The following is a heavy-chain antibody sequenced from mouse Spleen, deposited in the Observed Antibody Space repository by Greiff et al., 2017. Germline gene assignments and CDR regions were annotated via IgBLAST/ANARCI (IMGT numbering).Heavy chain of an antibody. CDR3: ALGLYYFDY. Sequence: EVHLVESGGGLVKPGGSLKLSCAASGFTFSSYAMSWVRQTPEKRLEWVAAINSNGGSTYYPDTVKDRFTISRDNAKNTLYLQMSSLRSEDTALYYCALGLYYFDYWGQGTTLTVSS. D-gene: IGHD6-5*01. V-gene: IGHV5-6-2*01. CDR1: GFTFSSYA. CDR2: INSNGGST. J-gene: IGHJ2*01.